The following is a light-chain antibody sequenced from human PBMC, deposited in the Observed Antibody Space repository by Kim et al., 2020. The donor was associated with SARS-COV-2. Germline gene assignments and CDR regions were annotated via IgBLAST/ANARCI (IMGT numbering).Light chain of an antibody. Sequence: SVALGQTVRITCQGDSLRSYYATWYQQKPGQAPILLIYGKNNRPSGIPDRFSGSSSGNTASLTITGTQAGDEADYYCQAWDSGTVVFGGGTQLTVL. CDR1: SLRSYY. CDR2: GKN. CDR3: QAWDSGTVV. V-gene: IGLV3-19*01. J-gene: IGLJ2*01.